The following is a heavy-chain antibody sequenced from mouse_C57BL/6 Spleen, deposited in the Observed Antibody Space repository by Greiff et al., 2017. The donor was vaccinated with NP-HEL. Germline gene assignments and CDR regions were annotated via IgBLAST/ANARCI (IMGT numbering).Heavy chain of an antibody. CDR1: GYTFTDHT. Sequence: VQLQQSDAELVKPGASVKISCKVSGYTFTDHTIHWMKQRPEQGLEWIGYIYPSDGSTKYNEKFKGKATLTADKSSSTAYMQLNSLTSEDSAVYFGARYYNGSSFYAMDYWGQGTSVTVSS. CDR3: ARYYNGSSFYAMDY. V-gene: IGHV1-78*01. J-gene: IGHJ4*01. D-gene: IGHD1-1*01. CDR2: IYPSDGST.